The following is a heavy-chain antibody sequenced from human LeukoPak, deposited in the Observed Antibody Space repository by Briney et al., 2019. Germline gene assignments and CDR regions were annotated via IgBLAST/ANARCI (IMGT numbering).Heavy chain of an antibody. Sequence: SSETLSLTCTVSGGSISSGDYYWSWIRQPPGKGLEWIGYIYYSGSTYYNPSLKSRVTISVDTSKNQFSLKLSSVTAADTAVYYCARVESQPLGGYWGQGTLVTVSS. J-gene: IGHJ4*02. D-gene: IGHD3-16*01. V-gene: IGHV4-30-4*01. CDR2: IYYSGST. CDR3: ARVESQPLGGY. CDR1: GGSISSGDYY.